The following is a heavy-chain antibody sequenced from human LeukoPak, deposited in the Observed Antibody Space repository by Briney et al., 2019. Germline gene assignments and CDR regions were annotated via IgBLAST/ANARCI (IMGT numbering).Heavy chain of an antibody. Sequence: PSETLSLTCAVYGGSFSGYYWSWIRQPPGEGLEWIGEINHSGSTNYNPSLKSRVTISVDTSKNQFSLKLSSVTAADTAVYYCARAHPYYYDSWGQGTLVTVSS. CDR1: GGSFSGYY. V-gene: IGHV4-34*01. CDR3: ARAHPYYYDS. J-gene: IGHJ4*02. CDR2: INHSGST. D-gene: IGHD3-22*01.